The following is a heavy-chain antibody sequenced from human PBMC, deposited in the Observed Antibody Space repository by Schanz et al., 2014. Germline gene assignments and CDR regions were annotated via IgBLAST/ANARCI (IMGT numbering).Heavy chain of an antibody. CDR3: VRDERISSGVWFDP. V-gene: IGHV3-30*03. CDR1: GFTFSRYW. D-gene: IGHD3-3*02. CDR2: VSWHASGQ. Sequence: VQLVESGGGLVQPGGSLRLSCAASGFTFSRYWMSWVRQAPGKGLEWVAAVSWHASGQFYTDSVKGRFTISRDNARNTVSLQMNSLRADDTAVYYCVRDERISSGVWFDPWGQGTLVTVSS. J-gene: IGHJ5*02.